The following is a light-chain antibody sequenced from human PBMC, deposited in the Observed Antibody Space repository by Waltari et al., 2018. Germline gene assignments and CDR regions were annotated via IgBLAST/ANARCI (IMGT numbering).Light chain of an antibody. V-gene: IGLV1-40*01. CDR3: QSYDRSLSGSI. Sequence: QSVLTQPPSVSGAPGQRVTISCTGSSSNIGATYGVNWYQHLPGTAPKLLIFGETRRPAGVPDRFSGSKSGTAASLGITGLQAGDGADYYGQSYDRSLSGSIFGGGTKLSVL. J-gene: IGLJ2*01. CDR1: SSNIGATYG. CDR2: GET.